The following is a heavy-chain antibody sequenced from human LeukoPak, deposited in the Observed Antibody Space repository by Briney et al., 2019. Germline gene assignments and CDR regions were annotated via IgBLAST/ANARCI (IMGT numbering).Heavy chain of an antibody. Sequence: GGSLRLSCAASGFTFSNAWMSWVRQAPGRGLEWVGRIKRKGDDGTIDYAAPAKGRLSISRDDSKNTLYLQMNSLKSEDTAVYYCTAGTGRSDFDYWGQGTLVTVSS. CDR3: TAGTGRSDFDY. CDR1: GFTFSNAW. CDR2: IKRKGDDGTI. V-gene: IGHV3-15*01. D-gene: IGHD3/OR15-3a*01. J-gene: IGHJ4*02.